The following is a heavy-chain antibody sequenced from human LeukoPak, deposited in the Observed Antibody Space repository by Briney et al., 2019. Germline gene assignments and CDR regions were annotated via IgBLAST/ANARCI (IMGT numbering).Heavy chain of an antibody. Sequence: SETLSLTCTVSGGSISNYYWTWIRQPPGKGLEWIGYISSIGSTNYNPSLKSRVTISVDTSKKRFSLKMTSVTAADTAVYYCARDPTTVTKGFDIWGQGTMVTVSS. CDR1: GGSISNYY. D-gene: IGHD4-17*01. J-gene: IGHJ3*02. CDR2: ISSIGST. CDR3: ARDPTTVTKGFDI. V-gene: IGHV4-59*01.